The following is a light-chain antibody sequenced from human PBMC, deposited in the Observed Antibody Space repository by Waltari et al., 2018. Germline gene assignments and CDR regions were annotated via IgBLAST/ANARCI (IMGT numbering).Light chain of an antibody. CDR2: KND. J-gene: IGLJ3*02. CDR3: AVWDDVLSSWV. Sequence: QSALTQPPSASGTPGQGVTISCSGSSFNIGRNYVYWYQQLSGAAPKLLMFKNDQRPAGVPDRSCGTRSGASASLAIIGLRSEDEADYYCAVWDDVLSSWVFGGGTKLTVL. V-gene: IGLV1-47*01. CDR1: SFNIGRNY.